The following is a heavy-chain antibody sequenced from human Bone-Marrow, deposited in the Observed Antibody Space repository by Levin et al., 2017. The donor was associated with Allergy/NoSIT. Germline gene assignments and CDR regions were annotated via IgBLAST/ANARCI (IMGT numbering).Heavy chain of an antibody. CDR1: GASISSSSYY. CDR3: ARGPPYLYLDY. Sequence: PSETLSLTCSVSGASISSSSYYWGWIRQPPGKGLEWIGTIFYSGNTYYNPSLKSRVTLSVDTSKNQFSLKLASVTAADTAVYYCARGPPYLYLDYWGQGTLVIVSS. J-gene: IGHJ4*02. CDR2: IFYSGNT. V-gene: IGHV4-39*07.